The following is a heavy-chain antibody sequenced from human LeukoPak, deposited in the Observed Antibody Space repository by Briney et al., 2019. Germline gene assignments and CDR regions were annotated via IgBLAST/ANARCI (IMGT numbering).Heavy chain of an antibody. Sequence: PSETLSLTCTVSGGSISSYYWSWIRQPPGKGLEWIGYIYYSGSTYYNPSLKSQVTISVDTSKNQFSLKLISVTAADTAVYYCARDRNGNFDYWGQGTLVTVSS. D-gene: IGHD1-14*01. J-gene: IGHJ4*02. CDR1: GGSISSYY. CDR3: ARDRNGNFDY. CDR2: IYYSGST. V-gene: IGHV4-59*12.